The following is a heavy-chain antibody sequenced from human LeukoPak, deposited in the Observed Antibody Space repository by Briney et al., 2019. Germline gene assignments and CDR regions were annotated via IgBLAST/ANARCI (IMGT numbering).Heavy chain of an antibody. CDR3: ARERESVCDY. D-gene: IGHD3-10*01. CDR2: IWYGGSNK. V-gene: IGHV3-33*08. J-gene: IGHJ4*02. CDR1: GFTFSSCS. Sequence: GGSLRLSCAASGFTFSSCSMNWVRQAPGKGLEWVAAIWYGGSNKYYADSVKGRFTISRDNSKNTLSLQVNSLRVEDTAVYYCARERESVCDYWGQGTLVTVSS.